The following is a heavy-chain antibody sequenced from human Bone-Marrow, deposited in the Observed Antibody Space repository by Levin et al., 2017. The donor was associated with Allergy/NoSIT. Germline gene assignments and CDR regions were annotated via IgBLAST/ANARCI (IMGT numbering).Heavy chain of an antibody. CDR2: INSDGSNT. J-gene: IGHJ5*02. V-gene: IGHV3-74*01. D-gene: IGHD2-2*01. Sequence: GGSLRLSCAASGFTFSNYWMHWVRQAPGKGLVWVSHINSDGSNTNYADSVKGRFTISRDNAKNTLYLQMNSLRDEDTAVYYCARGGCSSTSWLDNLGQGTLVTVSP. CDR3: ARGGCSSTSWLDN. CDR1: GFTFSNYW.